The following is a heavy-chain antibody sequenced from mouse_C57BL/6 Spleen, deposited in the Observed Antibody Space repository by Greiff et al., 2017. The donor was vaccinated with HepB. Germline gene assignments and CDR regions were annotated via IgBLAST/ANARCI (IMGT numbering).Heavy chain of an antibody. D-gene: IGHD1-1*01. CDR2: INPGSGGT. CDR1: GYAFTNYL. Sequence: VQLQQSGAELVRPGTSVKVSCKASGYAFTNYLIEWVKQRPGQGLEWIGVINPGSGGTNYNEKFKGKATLTADKSSSTAYMQLSSLTSEDSAFYFGARSELLRAMDYWGQGTSVTVSS. V-gene: IGHV1-54*01. J-gene: IGHJ4*01. CDR3: ARSELLRAMDY.